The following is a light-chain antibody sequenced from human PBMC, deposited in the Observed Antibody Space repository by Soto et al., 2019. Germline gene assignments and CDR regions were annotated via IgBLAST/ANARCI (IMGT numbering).Light chain of an antibody. J-gene: IGKJ1*01. CDR2: AAS. CDR1: QTVTSTY. V-gene: IGKV3-20*01. CDR3: QHYGNAPT. Sequence: IVLAKSPATPSFSSGERATPFFRASQTVTSTYLSWYQHKPGQAPRLLFYAASSRAAGVPDRFSGSGSGTDFTLTINRLEPEDFAVYYCQHYGNAPTFGQGTKVDNK.